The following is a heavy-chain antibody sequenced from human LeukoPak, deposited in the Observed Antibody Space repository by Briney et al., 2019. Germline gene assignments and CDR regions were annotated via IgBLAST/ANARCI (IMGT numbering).Heavy chain of an antibody. V-gene: IGHV4-4*07. CDR2: IYSSGST. Sequence: PSETLSLTCAVSGGSISSYYWSWIRQPAGKGLEWIGRIYSSGSTNYNPSLKSRVTISVDTSKNQFSLKLSSVTAADTAVYYCARDVTRDFWSGFVRSSSVGFDPWGQGTLVTVSS. D-gene: IGHD3-3*01. CDR3: ARDVTRDFWSGFVRSSSVGFDP. J-gene: IGHJ5*02. CDR1: GGSISSYY.